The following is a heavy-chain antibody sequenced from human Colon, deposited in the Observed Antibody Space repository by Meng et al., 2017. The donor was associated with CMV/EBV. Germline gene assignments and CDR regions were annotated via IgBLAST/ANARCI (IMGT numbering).Heavy chain of an antibody. Sequence: GESLKISCAASGFTFTQYPMNWVRLAPEKGLEWVSSISYTGSYIDYEDSVKGRFTISRDNANNSLFLQMNSLRVEDTAVYYCARAPIAGRQGYFDFWGQGALVTVSS. V-gene: IGHV3-21*01. D-gene: IGHD6-6*01. J-gene: IGHJ4*02. CDR3: ARAPIAGRQGYFDF. CDR2: ISYTGSYI. CDR1: GFTFTQYP.